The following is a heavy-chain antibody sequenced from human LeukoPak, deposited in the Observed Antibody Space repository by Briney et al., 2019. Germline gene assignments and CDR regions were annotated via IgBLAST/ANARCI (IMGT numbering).Heavy chain of an antibody. J-gene: IGHJ4*02. D-gene: IGHD2-8*01. CDR3: AREMVGAPDKGFDY. CDR1: AFTFSSCW. V-gene: IGHV3-7*01. CDR2: IKDDGSEK. Sequence: TGGSLRLSCAGSAFTFSSCWMSWVRQAPGKGPEWVANIKDDGSEKYYLDSVKGRFTISRDNAENSVYLQMNSLRAEDTAVYYCAREMVGAPDKGFDYWGQGTLVSVSS.